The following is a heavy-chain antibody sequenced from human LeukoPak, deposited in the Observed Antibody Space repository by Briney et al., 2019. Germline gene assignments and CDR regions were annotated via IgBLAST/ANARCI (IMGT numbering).Heavy chain of an antibody. CDR1: GFTFSNSW. J-gene: IGHJ4*02. V-gene: IGHV3-7*01. Sequence: PGESLRLSCAASGFTFSNSWMNRVRQAPGKGLEWVAQIKQHGSEIYYMDSVKGRFTISRDDATNSVYLQMNSLRAEDTAIYYCATDRGLYWGQGTLVTVS. CDR2: IKQHGSEI. CDR3: ATDRGLY. D-gene: IGHD5-12*01.